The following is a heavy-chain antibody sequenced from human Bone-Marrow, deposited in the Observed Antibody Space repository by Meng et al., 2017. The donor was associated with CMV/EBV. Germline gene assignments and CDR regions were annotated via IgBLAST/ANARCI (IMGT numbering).Heavy chain of an antibody. CDR3: ASLDYYDSSGSHFDY. CDR2: INPNSGGK. Sequence: GYTFTGYDMHWLRQAPGQELEWMGWINPNSGGKNYAQKFQGRVTMTRDTSISTAYMELSRLRSDDTAVYYCASLDYYDSSGSHFDYWGQGTLVTVSS. J-gene: IGHJ4*02. V-gene: IGHV1-2*02. CDR1: GYTFTGYD. D-gene: IGHD3-22*01.